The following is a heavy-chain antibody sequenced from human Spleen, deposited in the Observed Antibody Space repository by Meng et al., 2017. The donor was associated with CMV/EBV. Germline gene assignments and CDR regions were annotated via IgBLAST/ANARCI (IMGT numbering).Heavy chain of an antibody. V-gene: IGHV3-9*01. D-gene: IGHD5-24*01. J-gene: IGHJ6*02. CDR3: ARDSGDGYNHYYYCMDV. CDR2: IPWNSGLT. Sequence: GRSLRLSCTASGSNFDDYGMHWVRQAPGKGLDWVSGIPWNSGLTAYADSVKGRFIISRDNPKNSLYLEMNSLRAEDTALYYCARDSGDGYNHYYYCMDVWGQGTTVTVSS. CDR1: GSNFDDYG.